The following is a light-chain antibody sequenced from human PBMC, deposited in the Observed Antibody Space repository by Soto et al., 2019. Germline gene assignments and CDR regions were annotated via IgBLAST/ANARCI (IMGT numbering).Light chain of an antibody. V-gene: IGKV2-28*01. Sequence: DIVMTPSPLSLPVTPGEPASISCRSRQSLLPSNGYNHLDWYLQKPGQSPQLLIYLGSNRASGVPDRFSGSGSGTDFTLKISRVEAEDVGVYYCMQPLQSWTFGQGTKVDIK. CDR3: MQPLQSWT. J-gene: IGKJ1*01. CDR1: QSLLPSNGYNH. CDR2: LGS.